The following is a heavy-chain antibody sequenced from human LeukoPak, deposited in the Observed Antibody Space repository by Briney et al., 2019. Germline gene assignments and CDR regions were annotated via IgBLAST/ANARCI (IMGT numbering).Heavy chain of an antibody. CDR3: ARTYYYYYYMDV. J-gene: IGHJ6*03. Sequence: GGSLRLSCAASGFPFSSYAIHWVRQAPAKGLEWVAAISYDESNKYYADSVNGRFTISRDNSKNTLYLQMNSLRAGDTAVYYCARTYYYYYYMDVWGKGTTVTVSS. V-gene: IGHV3-30-3*01. CDR2: ISYDESNK. CDR1: GFPFSSYA.